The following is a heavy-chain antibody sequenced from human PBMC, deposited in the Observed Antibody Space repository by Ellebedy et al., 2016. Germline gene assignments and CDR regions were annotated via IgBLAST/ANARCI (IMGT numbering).Heavy chain of an antibody. CDR2: ISGSGDST. V-gene: IGHV3-23*01. CDR3: ALKGGPGYSNNWYYFDY. CDR1: GFTFSSYA. Sequence: GESLKISCAASGFTFSSYAMSWVRQAPGKGLEWVSAISGSGDSTYYADSVKGRFTISRDNSKNTLYLQMNSLRAEDTAVYYCALKGGPGYSNNWYYFDYWGQGALVTVSS. D-gene: IGHD6-13*01. J-gene: IGHJ4*02.